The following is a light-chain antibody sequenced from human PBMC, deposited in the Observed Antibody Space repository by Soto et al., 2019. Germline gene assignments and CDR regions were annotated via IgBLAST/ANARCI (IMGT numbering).Light chain of an antibody. V-gene: IGKV1-5*01. CDR2: DAS. CDR1: QSVRSW. Sequence: DIQMTQSPSTLSASVGDRVTITCRASQSVRSWLAWHQLRPGKAPKVLIYDASSLESGVPSRFSGSGSGTEFTLTINSLQPDDFATYYCQHYNSAPWTFGQGTKVEIK. J-gene: IGKJ1*01. CDR3: QHYNSAPWT.